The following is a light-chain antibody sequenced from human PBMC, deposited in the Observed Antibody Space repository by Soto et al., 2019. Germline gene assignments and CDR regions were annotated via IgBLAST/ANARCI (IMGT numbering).Light chain of an antibody. CDR2: GAS. CDR3: QQYGSSPRG. V-gene: IGKV3-20*01. J-gene: IGKJ2*01. Sequence: EIVLTQSPCTLSLSPGERATLSCRASQSVSSSYLAWYQQKPGQAPRLLIYGASSRATGIPDRFSGSGSGTDFTLTISRLEPEDFAVYYCQQYGSSPRGFGQGTKLEIK. CDR1: QSVSSSY.